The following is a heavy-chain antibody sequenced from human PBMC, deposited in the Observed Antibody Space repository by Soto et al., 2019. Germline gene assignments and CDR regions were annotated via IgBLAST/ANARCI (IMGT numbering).Heavy chain of an antibody. V-gene: IGHV4-61*01. Sequence: PSETLSLTCTVSGGSFKSGSYSWRWIRQPPGKGLEWIGYVYQTGRTSYNPSLKRRVSISMDTSKNQFSLNLDSVTAADTAVYFCARDFAYFDSWGQGTLVTVSS. CDR3: ARDFAYFDS. CDR2: VYQTGRT. D-gene: IGHD3-3*01. CDR1: GGSFKSGSYS. J-gene: IGHJ4*02.